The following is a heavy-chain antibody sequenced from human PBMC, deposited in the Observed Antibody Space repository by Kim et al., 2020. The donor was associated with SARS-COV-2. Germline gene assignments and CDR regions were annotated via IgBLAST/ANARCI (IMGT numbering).Heavy chain of an antibody. CDR2: ISYDGSNK. CDR3: AKQDGRVRSLWTFYYYYYGMDV. CDR1: GFTFSSYG. Sequence: GGSLRLSCAASGFTFSSYGMHWVRQAPGKGLEWVAVISYDGSNKYYADSVKGRFTISRDNSKNTLYLQMNSLRAEDTAVYYCAKQDGRVRSLWTFYYYYYGMDVWGQGTTVTVSS. D-gene: IGHD3-16*02. V-gene: IGHV3-30*18. J-gene: IGHJ6*02.